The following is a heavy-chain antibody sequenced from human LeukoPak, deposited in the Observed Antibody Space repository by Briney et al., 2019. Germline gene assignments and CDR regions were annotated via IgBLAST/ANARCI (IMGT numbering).Heavy chain of an antibody. D-gene: IGHD5-24*01. V-gene: IGHV4-39*01. CDR3: ARGPYLERWLQFMVY. CDR1: GGSISSSSYY. Sequence: PSETLSLTCTVSGGSISSSSYYWGWIRQPPGKGLEWIGSIYYSGSTYYNPSLKSRVTISVDTSKNQFSLMLSSVTAADTAVYYCARGPYLERWLQFMVYWGQGTLVTVSS. CDR2: IYYSGST. J-gene: IGHJ4*02.